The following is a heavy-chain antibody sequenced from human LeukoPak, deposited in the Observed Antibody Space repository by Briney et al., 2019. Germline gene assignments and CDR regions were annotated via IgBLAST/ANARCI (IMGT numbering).Heavy chain of an antibody. CDR3: ARDLDYYDGLRYYGMDV. D-gene: IGHD3-22*01. Sequence: PGGSLRLSCAASGFTFSSYDMNWVRQAPGKGLEWVSSISSSSSSIYYADSVKGRFTISRDNAKNSLYLQMNSLRAEDTAVYYCARDLDYYDGLRYYGMDVWGQGTTVTVSS. V-gene: IGHV3-21*01. CDR2: ISSSSSSI. J-gene: IGHJ6*02. CDR1: GFTFSSYD.